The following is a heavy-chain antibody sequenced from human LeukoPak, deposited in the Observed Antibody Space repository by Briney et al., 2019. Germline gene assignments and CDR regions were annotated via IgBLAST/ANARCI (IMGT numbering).Heavy chain of an antibody. CDR1: GLTFDDYA. J-gene: IGHJ6*02. CDR3: AKDRADVDTAMEPYYYYYYGMDV. Sequence: GGSLRLSCAASGLTFDDYAMHWVRQAPGKGLEWVSLISGDGGSTYYADSVKGRFTISRDNSKSSLYLQMNSLRTEDTALYYCAKDRADVDTAMEPYYYYYYGMDVWGQGTTVAVSS. V-gene: IGHV3-43*02. CDR2: ISGDGGST. D-gene: IGHD5-18*01.